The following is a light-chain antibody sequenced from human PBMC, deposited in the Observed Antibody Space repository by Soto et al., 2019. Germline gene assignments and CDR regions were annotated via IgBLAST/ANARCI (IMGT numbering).Light chain of an antibody. Sequence: DIQLTQSPSFLSASVGDRVTITCRASQGISSYLAWYQQKLGKAPKLLIYAASTLQSGVPSRFSGSGSGTEFTLTISSLQPEDFAIYYCQQLNSYPPTFGQGTKVEIK. CDR2: AAS. CDR3: QQLNSYPPT. CDR1: QGISSY. J-gene: IGKJ1*01. V-gene: IGKV1-9*01.